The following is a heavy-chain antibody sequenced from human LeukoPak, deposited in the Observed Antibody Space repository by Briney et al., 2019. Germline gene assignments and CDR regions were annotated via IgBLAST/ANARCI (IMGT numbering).Heavy chain of an antibody. CDR1: GFTFSSYA. CDR2: ISGSGGST. V-gene: IGHV3-23*01. J-gene: IGHJ6*03. D-gene: IGHD2-8*02. Sequence: PGGSLRLSCAASGFTFSSYAMSWVRQAPGKGLEWVSAISGSGGSTYYADSVKGRFTISRDNSKNTLYLQMNSLRAEDTAIYYCAKGTYCDGGACPPGIYYYYYMDVWGKGTTVTVSS. CDR3: AKGTYCDGGACPPGIYYYYYMDV.